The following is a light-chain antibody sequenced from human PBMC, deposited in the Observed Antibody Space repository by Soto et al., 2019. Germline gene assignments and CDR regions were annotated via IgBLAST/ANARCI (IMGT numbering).Light chain of an antibody. CDR2: EVT. V-gene: IGLV2-14*01. CDR1: STDVGGYNY. CDR3: GSYTTSRTVV. J-gene: IGLJ1*01. Sequence: QSALAQPSSVSGSPGQSITISCTGTSTDVGGYNYVSWYQHHSGKAPKLLIYEVTNRPSGISDRFSGSKSVNTASLTISGLQAEDESDYYCGSYTTSRTVVFGTGTKVTVL.